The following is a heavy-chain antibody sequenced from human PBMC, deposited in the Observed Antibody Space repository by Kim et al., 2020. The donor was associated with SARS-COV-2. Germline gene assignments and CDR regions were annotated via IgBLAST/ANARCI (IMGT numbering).Heavy chain of an antibody. CDR1: GFTFSSYA. D-gene: IGHD2-2*01. CDR2: ISGSGGST. CDR3: AKDIVPAANRDDAFDI. J-gene: IGHJ3*02. V-gene: IGHV3-23*01. Sequence: GGSLRLSCAASGFTFSSYAMSWVRQAPGKGLEWVSAISGSGGSTYYADSVKGRFTISRDNSKNTLYLQMNSLRAEDTAVYYCAKDIVPAANRDDAFDIWGQGTMVTVST.